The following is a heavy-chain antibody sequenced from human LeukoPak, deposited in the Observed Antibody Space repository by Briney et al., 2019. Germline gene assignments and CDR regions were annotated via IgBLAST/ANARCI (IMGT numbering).Heavy chain of an antibody. CDR1: GFTVSDYY. J-gene: IGHJ4*02. CDR3: AKDPGSSYYFDY. Sequence: PGGSLRLSCAASGFTVSDYYMSWIRQAPGKGLEWVSYISSSGSTIYYADSVKGRFTISRDNAKNSLYLQMNSLRAEDTAVYYCAKDPGSSYYFDYWGQGTLVTVSS. V-gene: IGHV3-11*04. CDR2: ISSSGSTI. D-gene: IGHD1-26*01.